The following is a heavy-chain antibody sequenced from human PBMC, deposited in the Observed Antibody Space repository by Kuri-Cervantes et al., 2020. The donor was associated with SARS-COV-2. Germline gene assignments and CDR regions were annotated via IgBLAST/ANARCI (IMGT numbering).Heavy chain of an antibody. J-gene: IGHJ3*02. D-gene: IGHD3-16*02. CDR2: MNPNSGNT. CDR3: ASSQGGMITFGGVIVSHDAFDI. V-gene: IGHV1-8*01. Sequence: ASVKVSCKASGYTFTSYDINWVRQATGQGLEWMGWMNPNSGNTGYAQKFQGRVTMTRNTSISTAYMELSSLRSEDTAVYYCASSQGGMITFGGVIVSHDAFDIWGRGTMVTVSS. CDR1: GYTFTSYD.